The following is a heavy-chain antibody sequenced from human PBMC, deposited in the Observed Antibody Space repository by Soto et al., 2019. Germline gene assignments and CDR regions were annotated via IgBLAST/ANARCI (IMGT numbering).Heavy chain of an antibody. CDR1: GFTFSSYA. CDR3: AKDRIDCSSTSCYVDYSGSNFDY. D-gene: IGHD2-2*01. Sequence: GGSLRLSCAASGFTFSSYAMSWVRQAPGKGLEWVSAISGSGGSTYYADSVKGRFTISRDNSKNTLYLQMNSLRAEDTAVYYCAKDRIDCSSTSCYVDYSGSNFDYWGQGTLVTVSS. CDR2: ISGSGGST. V-gene: IGHV3-23*01. J-gene: IGHJ4*02.